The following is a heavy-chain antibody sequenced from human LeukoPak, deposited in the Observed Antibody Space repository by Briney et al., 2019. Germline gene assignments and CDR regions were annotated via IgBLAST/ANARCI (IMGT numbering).Heavy chain of an antibody. CDR2: IYTSGST. V-gene: IGHV4-4*07. Sequence: PSETLSLTWTVSGGSISRYYWSWIRQPAGEGLEWIGRIYTSGSTNYNPSLKSRVTMSVDTSKNQFSLKRSSVTAADTAVYYCGRDPSSRSSSWPYWGQGTLVTVSS. J-gene: IGHJ4*02. CDR3: GRDPSSRSSSWPY. CDR1: GGSISRYY. D-gene: IGHD6-13*01.